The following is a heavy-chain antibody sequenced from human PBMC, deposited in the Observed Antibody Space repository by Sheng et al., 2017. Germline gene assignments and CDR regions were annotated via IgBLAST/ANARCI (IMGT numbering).Heavy chain of an antibody. J-gene: IGHJ6*03. CDR1: GFTFSTYG. CDR2: IRYDGSDE. D-gene: IGHD2-15*01. V-gene: IGHV3-30*02. Sequence: QVQLVESGGGVVQPGGSLRLSCAASGFTFSTYGMHWVRQAPGKGLEWVAFIRYDGSDEYYADSVKGRFTISRDNSKNTLYLQMNSLRAEDTAVYYCAKVCSGGSCYSGYHYMDVWGKGTTVTVS. CDR3: AKVCSGGSCYSGYHYMDV.